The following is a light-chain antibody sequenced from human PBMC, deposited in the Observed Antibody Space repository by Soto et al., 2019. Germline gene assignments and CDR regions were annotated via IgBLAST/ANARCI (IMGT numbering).Light chain of an antibody. J-gene: IGLJ1*01. CDR1: SSDVGSYNL. Sequence: QSVLTQPASVSGSPGQSITISCTGTSSDVGSYNLVSWYQQHPGKAPKLMIYEVSKRPSGVSNRFSGSKSGNTASLTISGLQAEDEADDYCCSYAGSSTRYVFGTGTKVTVL. V-gene: IGLV2-23*02. CDR2: EVS. CDR3: CSYAGSSTRYV.